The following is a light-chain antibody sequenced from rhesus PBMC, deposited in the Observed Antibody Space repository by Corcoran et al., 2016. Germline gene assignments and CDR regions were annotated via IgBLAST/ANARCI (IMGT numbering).Light chain of an antibody. CDR1: QSVSSH. V-gene: IGKV3-24*04. CDR3: LQSSYWWT. J-gene: IGKJ1*01. Sequence: EIVMTQSPATLALSPGERATLSCRASQSVSSHLAWYQQKPGQAPRLLIYGASNRATGIPDRFSGSGSGTEFTLTISSLEPEDGEVYFCLQSSYWWTFGRGTKVEIK. CDR2: GAS.